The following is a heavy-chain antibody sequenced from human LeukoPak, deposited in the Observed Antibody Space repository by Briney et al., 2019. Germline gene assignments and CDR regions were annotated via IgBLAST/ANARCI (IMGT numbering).Heavy chain of an antibody. D-gene: IGHD5-18*01. CDR3: AKVNSYGYYGAFDI. CDR1: GFTFSSYE. Sequence: GGSLRLSCAASGFTFSSYEMNWVRQAPGKGLGWVSYISSSGSTIYYADSVKGRFTISRDNAKNSLYLQMNSLRAEDMALYYCAKVNSYGYYGAFDIWGQGTMVTVSS. J-gene: IGHJ3*02. V-gene: IGHV3-48*03. CDR2: ISSSGSTI.